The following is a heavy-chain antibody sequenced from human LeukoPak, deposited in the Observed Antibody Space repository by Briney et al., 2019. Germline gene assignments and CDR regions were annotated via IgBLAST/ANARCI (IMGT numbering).Heavy chain of an antibody. CDR1: GGTFSSYA. J-gene: IGHJ5*02. Sequence: GASVKVPCKASGGTFSSYAISWVRQAPGQGLEWMGGIIPIFGTANYAQKFQGRVTITADESTSTAYMELSSLRSEDTAVYYCARGNLIAAAIGPAGWFDPWGQGTLVTVSS. CDR3: ARGNLIAAAIGPAGWFDP. V-gene: IGHV1-69*13. CDR2: IIPIFGTA. D-gene: IGHD6-13*01.